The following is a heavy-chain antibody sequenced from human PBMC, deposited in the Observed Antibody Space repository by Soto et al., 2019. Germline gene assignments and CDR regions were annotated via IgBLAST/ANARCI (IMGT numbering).Heavy chain of an antibody. CDR2: ISGSGDST. Sequence: GGSLRLSCAASGFTFSSYAMNWVRQAPGKGLEWVSVISGSGDSTYYADSVKGRFTISRDNSKNTLYLQMNSLRAEDTAVYYCAKDGIYYDSSGYYYYYGMDVWGQGTTVTVSS. D-gene: IGHD3-22*01. J-gene: IGHJ6*02. CDR3: AKDGIYYDSSGYYYYYGMDV. V-gene: IGHV3-23*01. CDR1: GFTFSSYA.